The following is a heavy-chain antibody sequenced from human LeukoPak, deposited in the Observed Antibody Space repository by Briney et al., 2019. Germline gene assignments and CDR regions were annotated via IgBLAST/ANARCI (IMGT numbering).Heavy chain of an antibody. Sequence: PGGSLRLSCAASGFTFSSYGMSWVRQAPGKGLEWVSAISGSGGSTYYADSVKGRFTISRDNSKNTLYLQMNSLRAEDTAVYYCANDPNMYYDILTGPFDYWGQGTLVTVSS. CDR2: ISGSGGST. CDR1: GFTFSSYG. CDR3: ANDPNMYYDILTGPFDY. J-gene: IGHJ4*02. D-gene: IGHD3-9*01. V-gene: IGHV3-23*01.